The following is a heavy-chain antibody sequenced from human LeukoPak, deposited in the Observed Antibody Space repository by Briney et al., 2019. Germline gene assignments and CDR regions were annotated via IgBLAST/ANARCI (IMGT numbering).Heavy chain of an antibody. CDR3: ARSTNYDILTGYYYSTGHDAFDI. Sequence: PSETLSLTCAVYGGSFSGYYWSWIRQPPGKGLEWIGEINHSGSTNYNPSLKSRVTISVDTSKNQFSLKLSSVTAADTAVYYCARSTNYDILTGYYYSTGHDAFDIWGQGTMVTVSS. J-gene: IGHJ3*02. D-gene: IGHD3-9*01. CDR1: GGSFSGYY. V-gene: IGHV4-34*01. CDR2: INHSGST.